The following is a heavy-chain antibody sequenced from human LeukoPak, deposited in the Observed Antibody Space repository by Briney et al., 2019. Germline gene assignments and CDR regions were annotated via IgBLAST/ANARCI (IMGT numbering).Heavy chain of an antibody. D-gene: IGHD3-22*01. CDR3: AKGVEGTMIVVVIGLDY. J-gene: IGHJ4*02. CDR2: ISGSGGST. V-gene: IGHV3-23*01. Sequence: GGSLRLSCAASGFTFSSYEMNWVRQAPGKGLEWVSAISGSGGSTYYADSVKGRFTISRDNSKNTLYLQMNSLRAEDTAVYYCAKGVEGTMIVVVIGLDYWGQGTLVTVSS. CDR1: GFTFSSYE.